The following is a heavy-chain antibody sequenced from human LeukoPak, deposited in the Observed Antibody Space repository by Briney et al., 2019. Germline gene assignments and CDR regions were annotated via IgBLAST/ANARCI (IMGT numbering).Heavy chain of an antibody. J-gene: IGHJ3*02. CDR1: GYTFTGYY. D-gene: IGHD6-19*01. CDR2: INPNSGGT. Sequence: ASVKVSCKASGYTFTGYYMHWVRQAPGQGLEWMGWINPNSGGTNYAQKFQGRVTMTRDTSISTAYMELSRLRSDDTAVYYCARDRASIAVAGSAFDIWGQGTMVTASS. V-gene: IGHV1-2*02. CDR3: ARDRASIAVAGSAFDI.